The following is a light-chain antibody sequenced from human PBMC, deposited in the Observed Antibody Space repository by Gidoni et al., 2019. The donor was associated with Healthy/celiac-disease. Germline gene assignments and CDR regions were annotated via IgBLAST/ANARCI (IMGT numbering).Light chain of an antibody. J-gene: IGLJ2*01. Sequence: HSALTQPPSASGSPGQSVTISCTGTSSDVGGYNYVSWYQQHPGKARKLMIYEVSKRPSGVHDRFSGSKSGNTASLTVSGLQAEDEADYYCSSYAGSNNLVFGGGTKLTVL. V-gene: IGLV2-8*01. CDR2: EVS. CDR3: SSYAGSNNLV. CDR1: SSDVGGYNY.